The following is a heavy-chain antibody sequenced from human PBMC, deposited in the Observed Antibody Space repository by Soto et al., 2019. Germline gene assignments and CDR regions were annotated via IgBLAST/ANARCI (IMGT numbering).Heavy chain of an antibody. V-gene: IGHV3-21*01. J-gene: IGHJ4*02. CDR3: ARDDCSSTSRHSWINLGFDY. Sequence: GSLRLSCAASGFTFSSYSMNWVRQAPGKGLEWVSSISSSSSYIYYADSVKGRFTISRDNAKNSLYLQMNSLRAEDTAVYYCARDDCSSTSRHSWINLGFDYWGQGTLVTVSS. CDR2: ISSSSSYI. D-gene: IGHD2-2*02. CDR1: GFTFSSYS.